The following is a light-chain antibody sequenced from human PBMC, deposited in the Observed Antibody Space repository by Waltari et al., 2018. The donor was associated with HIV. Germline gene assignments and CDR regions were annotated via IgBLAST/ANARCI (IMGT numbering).Light chain of an antibody. J-gene: IGLJ3*02. CDR1: SGSIASNY. Sequence: NFMLTQPHSVSESPGKTVTISCTRSSGSIASNYVQWYQQRPGSSPTTVIYEDNQRPSGFPDRFSGSIDSSSNSASLTISGLKTEDEADYYCQSYDSSNWVFGGGTKLTVL. CDR3: QSYDSSNWV. V-gene: IGLV6-57*01. CDR2: EDN.